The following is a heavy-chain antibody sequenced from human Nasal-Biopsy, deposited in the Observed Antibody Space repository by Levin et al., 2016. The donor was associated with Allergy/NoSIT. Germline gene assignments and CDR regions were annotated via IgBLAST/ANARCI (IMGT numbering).Heavy chain of an antibody. V-gene: IGHV1-46*03. J-gene: IGHJ4*02. Sequence: ASVKVSCKASGYTFTSYYVHWVRQASGQGLEYMGVIDISRGTTKYAQNFQDRVTMTRDTSTSTVYMEMSSLTSDDTAVYYCVRGGTSWSTFGAPYDNWGQGTFGHRLL. CDR3: VRGGTSWSTFGAPYDN. CDR1: GYTFTSYY. CDR2: IDISRGTT. D-gene: IGHD1-26*01.